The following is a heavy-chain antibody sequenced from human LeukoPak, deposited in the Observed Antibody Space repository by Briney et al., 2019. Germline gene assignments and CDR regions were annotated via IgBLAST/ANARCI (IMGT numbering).Heavy chain of an antibody. J-gene: IGHJ5*02. CDR3: ARGQVPAARGYNWFDP. D-gene: IGHD2-2*01. Sequence: GSLRLSCAASGFTFSSYWMSWVRQAPGKGLEWIGEINARGDTNYNPSLKSRVTISVDSSKNQFSLTLTSMIAADTAIYYCARGQVPAARGYNWFDPWGQGTLVTVSS. CDR2: INARGDT. CDR1: GFTFSSYW. V-gene: IGHV4-34*01.